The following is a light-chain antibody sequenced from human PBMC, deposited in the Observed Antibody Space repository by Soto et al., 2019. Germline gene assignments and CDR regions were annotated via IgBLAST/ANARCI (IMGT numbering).Light chain of an antibody. CDR1: QSVRSN. Sequence: EMVMTQSPATLSVSPGESATLSCRASQSVRSNLAWYQQRPGQPPRLLIYGPSTRATGIPARFSGSGSGTEFTLTISSLQSEDFAVYYCEQYDISPLTFGGGTKVEIK. CDR3: EQYDISPLT. J-gene: IGKJ4*01. CDR2: GPS. V-gene: IGKV3-15*01.